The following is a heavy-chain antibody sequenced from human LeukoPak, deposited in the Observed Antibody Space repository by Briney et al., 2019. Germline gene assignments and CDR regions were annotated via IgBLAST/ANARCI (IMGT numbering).Heavy chain of an antibody. Sequence: GGSLRLSCAASGFTFSRFNLHWVRQAPGKGLEWVAVIWHDGSNKYYTDSVKGRFTISRDDSKNTLYLQMNSLRAEDTAVYYCAKSAPDVSFDYWGQGTLVTVSS. J-gene: IGHJ4*02. CDR3: AKSAPDVSFDY. V-gene: IGHV3-33*06. CDR2: IWHDGSNK. CDR1: GFTFSRFN. D-gene: IGHD3-10*02.